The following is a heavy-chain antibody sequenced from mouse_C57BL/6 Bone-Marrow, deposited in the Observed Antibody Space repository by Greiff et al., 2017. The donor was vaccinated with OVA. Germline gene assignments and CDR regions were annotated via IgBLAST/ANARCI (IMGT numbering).Heavy chain of an antibody. J-gene: IGHJ2*02. CDR1: GYTFTNYW. CDR3: AHYGSRLYLHY. CDR2: LAPSDSYI. Sequence: QVQLQQPGAELVRPGTSVKLSCKASGYTFTNYWMHWVKQRPGQGLEWIGVLAPSDSYINYNQKFKGRATLTVDTSSSTAYMPLSSRTSEDSAVYYCAHYGSRLYLHYWGQGTSLTGSS. D-gene: IGHD1-1*01. V-gene: IGHV1-59*01.